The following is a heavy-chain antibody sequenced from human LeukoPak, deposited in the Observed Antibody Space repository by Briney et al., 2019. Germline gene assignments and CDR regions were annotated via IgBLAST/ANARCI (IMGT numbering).Heavy chain of an antibody. Sequence: PGGSLRLSCAASGFTFSSYGMHWVRQAPGKGLEWVAVISYDGGNKYYADSVKGRFTISRDNSKNTLYLQMNSLRAEDTAVYYCAKDLGGLITPFDYWGQGTLVTVSS. CDR1: GFTFSSYG. CDR3: AKDLGGLITPFDY. V-gene: IGHV3-30*18. D-gene: IGHD2-15*01. J-gene: IGHJ4*02. CDR2: ISYDGGNK.